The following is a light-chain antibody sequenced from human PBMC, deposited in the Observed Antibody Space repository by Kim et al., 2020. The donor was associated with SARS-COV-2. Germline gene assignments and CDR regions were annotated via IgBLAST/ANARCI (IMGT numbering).Light chain of an antibody. J-gene: IGKJ2*03. CDR3: QQYNSYPYS. Sequence: SASVEDRVTITCRASQSSSSWLAWYQQKPGKAPKLLIYKASSLESGVPSRFSGSGSGTEFTLTISSLQPDDFATYYCQQYNSYPYSFGQGTKLEIK. V-gene: IGKV1-5*03. CDR1: QSSSSW. CDR2: KAS.